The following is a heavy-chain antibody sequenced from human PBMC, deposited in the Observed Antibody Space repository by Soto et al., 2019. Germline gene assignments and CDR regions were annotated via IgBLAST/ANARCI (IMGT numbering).Heavy chain of an antibody. Sequence: PSETLSLTCAVYGGSLSGYYWSWIRQPPGKGLEWIGEINHSGSTNYNPSLKSRVTISVDTSKNQFSLKLSSVTAADTAVYYCARGLLVAAEDYYYYMDVWGKGTTVTVSS. CDR1: GGSLSGYY. CDR2: INHSGST. J-gene: IGHJ6*03. CDR3: ARGLLVAAEDYYYYMDV. V-gene: IGHV4-34*01. D-gene: IGHD6-13*01.